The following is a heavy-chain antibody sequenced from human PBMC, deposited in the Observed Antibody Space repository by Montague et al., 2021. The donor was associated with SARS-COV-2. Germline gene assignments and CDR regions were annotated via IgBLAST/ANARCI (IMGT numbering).Heavy chain of an antibody. J-gene: IGHJ5*02. D-gene: IGHD1-26*01. CDR1: GGSISDNNW. Sequence: SETLSLTCGVSGGSISDNNWWSWVRQSPETGLEWIGEISLGGHTDYNPSLKSRVTISLDKSKNQFSLTLTSVTAADTAVYYCARDIWEPAVRSRGWFDPWGQGILVTVSS. V-gene: IGHV4-4*02. CDR3: ARDIWEPAVRSRGWFDP. CDR2: ISLGGHT.